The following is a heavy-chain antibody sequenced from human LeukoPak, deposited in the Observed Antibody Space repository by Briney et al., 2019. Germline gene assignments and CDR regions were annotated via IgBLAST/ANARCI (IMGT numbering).Heavy chain of an antibody. J-gene: IGHJ4*02. V-gene: IGHV4-34*01. Sequence: TPSETLSLTCAVYGGSFSGYYWSWIRQPPGKGLEWIGEINHRGSTNYNPSLKSRVTISVDTSKNQFSLKLSSVTAADTAVYYCASSRPYWGQGTLVTVSS. CDR2: INHRGST. CDR3: ASSRPY. CDR1: GGSFSGYY.